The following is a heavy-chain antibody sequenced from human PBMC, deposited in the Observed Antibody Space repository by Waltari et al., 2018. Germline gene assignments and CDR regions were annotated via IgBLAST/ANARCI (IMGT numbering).Heavy chain of an antibody. D-gene: IGHD5-12*01. CDR3: ARGDSGYEYYFDY. CDR2: IYYSGST. CDR1: GGPISSYS. V-gene: IGHV4-59*01. J-gene: IGHJ4*02. Sequence: QVQLQESGPGLVKPSETLSLPCTVSGGPISSYSWSWIRQPPGKGLEWIGYIYYSGSTNYNPSLKSRVTISVDTSKNQFSLKLSSVTAADTAVYYCARGDSGYEYYFDYWGQGTLVTVSS.